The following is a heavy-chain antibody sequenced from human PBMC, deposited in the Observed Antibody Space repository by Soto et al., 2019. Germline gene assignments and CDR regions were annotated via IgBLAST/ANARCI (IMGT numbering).Heavy chain of an antibody. CDR3: ARDRRDIVVVPAAIPDYYYGMDV. V-gene: IGHV4-34*01. Sequence: QVQLQQWGAGLLKPSETLSLTCAVYGGSFSGYYWSWIRQPPGKGLEWIGEINHSGSTNYNPSLKSRVTISVDTSKNQFSLKLSSVTAADTAVYYCARDRRDIVVVPAAIPDYYYGMDVWGQGTTVTVSS. CDR1: GGSFSGYY. CDR2: INHSGST. J-gene: IGHJ6*02. D-gene: IGHD2-2*01.